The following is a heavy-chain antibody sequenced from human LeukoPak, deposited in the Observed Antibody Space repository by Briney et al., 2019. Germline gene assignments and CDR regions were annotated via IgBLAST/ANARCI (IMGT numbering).Heavy chain of an antibody. CDR3: AHRSEASLFDY. CDR1: GFSLSTNGVG. J-gene: IGHJ4*02. Sequence: SGPTLVNPTQILTLTCTFSGFSLSTNGVGVGWIRQPPGKAPECLGVIYWNDDKRYRPSLTSRLTIIKDTPKTQVVLIMTNMDTVDTATYYCAHRSEASLFDYWGQGAPVSVSS. D-gene: IGHD3-3*01. V-gene: IGHV2-5*01. CDR2: IYWNDDK.